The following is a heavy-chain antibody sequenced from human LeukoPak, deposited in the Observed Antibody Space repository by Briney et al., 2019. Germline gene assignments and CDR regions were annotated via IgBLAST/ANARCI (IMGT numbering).Heavy chain of an antibody. D-gene: IGHD1-26*01. J-gene: IGHJ3*02. CDR3: ARHLRFGSSALPRDVFDI. CDR1: GVPISSRSYY. CDR2: MYFSGTS. Sequence: PSETLFLTCSVSGVPISSRSYYWGWIRQPPGKGLEWIGSMYFSGTSYYNPSLKSRVTISVHTPENHLSLKLTSVTATDTAIYYCARHLRFGSSALPRDVFDIWGRGTVVSVSS. V-gene: IGHV4-39*01.